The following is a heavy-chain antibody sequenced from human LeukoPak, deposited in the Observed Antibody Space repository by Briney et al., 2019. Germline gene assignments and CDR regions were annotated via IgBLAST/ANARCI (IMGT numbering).Heavy chain of an antibody. CDR3: ARGRWNYGDLDY. Sequence: GASVKVSCKASGGTFSSYAISWVRQAPGQGLEWMGRIIPILGIANYAQKFQGRVTITADKSTSTAYMELSSLRAEDTAVYYCARGRWNYGDLDYWGQGTLVTVSS. CDR2: IIPILGIA. D-gene: IGHD1-7*01. J-gene: IGHJ4*02. V-gene: IGHV1-69*04. CDR1: GGTFSSYA.